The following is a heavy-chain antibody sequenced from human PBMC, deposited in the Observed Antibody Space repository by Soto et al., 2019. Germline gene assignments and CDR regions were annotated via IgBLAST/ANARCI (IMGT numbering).Heavy chain of an antibody. Sequence: QVQLQESGPGLVKPSGTLSLTCTVSGGSISSTDHFCGWIRQPPGKGLEWIGSIYYTWTTYYNTSLRGRVPMSVDTSKNRFSLRLTSVTAAAAAVYYCARHVTYDILAPPCLLENWGQGSLVIVSS. J-gene: IGHJ4*02. V-gene: IGHV4-39*01. D-gene: IGHD3-9*01. CDR3: ARHVTYDILAPPCLLEN. CDR2: IYYTWTT. CDR1: GGSISSTDHF.